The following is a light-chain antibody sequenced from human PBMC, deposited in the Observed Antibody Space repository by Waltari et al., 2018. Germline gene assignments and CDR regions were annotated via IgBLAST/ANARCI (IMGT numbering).Light chain of an antibody. CDR2: GAF. CDR3: QQYRFPPIT. CDR1: QSIASNS. Sequence: IVLTQSPDTLSLSPGERATLSCKASQSIASNSLAWYQQTPGQAPRLLIYGAFTRAPGIPDRFSVDGSGTDFTLTISRLEPEDFAVYYCQQYRFPPITFGQGTRLDIK. V-gene: IGKV3-20*01. J-gene: IGKJ5*01.